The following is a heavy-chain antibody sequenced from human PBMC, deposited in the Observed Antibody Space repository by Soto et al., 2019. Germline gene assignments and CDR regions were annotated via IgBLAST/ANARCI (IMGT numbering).Heavy chain of an antibody. J-gene: IGHJ4*02. D-gene: IGHD6-19*01. Sequence: EVQLVESGGGLVQPGGSLRLSCAASGLTFSSYWMHWVRQAPGKGLVWVSRISTDGSVTTYADSVKGRFTISRDNAKNTQYLQMNRLRTEDTAVYYCARAPYSSGWWSFDYWGQGTLVTVSS. CDR2: ISTDGSVT. CDR3: ARAPYSSGWWSFDY. CDR1: GLTFSSYW. V-gene: IGHV3-74*03.